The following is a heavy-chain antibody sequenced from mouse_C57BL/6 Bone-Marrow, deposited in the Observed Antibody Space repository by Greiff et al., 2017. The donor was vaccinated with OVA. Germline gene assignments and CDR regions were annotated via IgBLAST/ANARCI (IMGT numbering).Heavy chain of an antibody. D-gene: IGHD1-1*01. V-gene: IGHV1-20*01. CDR3: ARSDYGYYFDY. CDR2: INPYNGDT. Sequence: VQLQQPGAELVKPGASVKISCKASGYSFTGYFMNWVMQSHGKSLEWIGRINPYNGDTFYNQKFKGKATLTVDKSSSTAHMELRSLTSEDSAVYYCARSDYGYYFDYWGQGTTLTVSS. J-gene: IGHJ2*01. CDR1: GYSFTGYF.